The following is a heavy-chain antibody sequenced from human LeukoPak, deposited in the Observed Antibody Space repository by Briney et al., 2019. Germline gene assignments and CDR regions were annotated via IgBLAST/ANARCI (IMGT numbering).Heavy chain of an antibody. V-gene: IGHV1-8*01. D-gene: IGHD2-8*01. J-gene: IGHJ5*02. CDR1: GYTFTSFD. Sequence: ASVKVSCKASGYTFTSFDINWVRQATGQGLEWMGWMNPNINKAGYAQKFQGRVTLTMNTFISTAYMELSGLTSEDTAVYYCARVYRLPTVWFDPWGQGTLVTVSS. CDR3: ARVYRLPTVWFDP. CDR2: MNPNINKA.